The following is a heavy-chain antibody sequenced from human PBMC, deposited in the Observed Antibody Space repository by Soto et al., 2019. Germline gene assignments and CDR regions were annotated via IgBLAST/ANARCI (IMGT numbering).Heavy chain of an antibody. Sequence: SETLSLTCAVYGGSFSGYYWSWIRQPPGKGLEWIGEINHSGSTNYNPSLKSRVTISVDTSKNQFSLKLSSVTAADTAVYYCARGRESEGFDYWGQGTLVTV. J-gene: IGHJ4*02. D-gene: IGHD1-26*01. CDR3: ARGRESEGFDY. V-gene: IGHV4-34*01. CDR1: GGSFSGYY. CDR2: INHSGST.